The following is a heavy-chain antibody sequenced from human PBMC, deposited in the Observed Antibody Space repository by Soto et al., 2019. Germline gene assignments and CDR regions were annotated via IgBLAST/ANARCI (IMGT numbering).Heavy chain of an antibody. J-gene: IGHJ3*02. CDR3: ARGRGSDDAFDI. D-gene: IGHD6-6*01. CDR1: GYTFTSYD. CDR2: MNPNSGNT. Sequence: ASVKVSCKASGYTFTSYDINWVRQATGQGLEWMGWMNPNSGNTGYAQKFQGRVTMTRNTSISTAYMELSSLRSGDTAVYYCARGRGSDDAFDIWGQGTMVTVSS. V-gene: IGHV1-8*01.